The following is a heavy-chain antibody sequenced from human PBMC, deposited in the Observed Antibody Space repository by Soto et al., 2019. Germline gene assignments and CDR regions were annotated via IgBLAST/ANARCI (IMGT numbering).Heavy chain of an antibody. J-gene: IGHJ4*02. V-gene: IGHV4-39*01. CDR1: GGSISSSSYY. CDR3: ARQSLGVAAAGTGPWYYFDY. CDR2: IYYSGST. Sequence: PSETLSLTCTVSGGSISSSSYYWGWIRQPPGKGLEWIGSIYYSGSTYYNPSLKSRVTISVDTSKNQFSLKLSSVTAADTAVYYCARQSLGVAAAGTGPWYYFDYWGQG. D-gene: IGHD6-13*01.